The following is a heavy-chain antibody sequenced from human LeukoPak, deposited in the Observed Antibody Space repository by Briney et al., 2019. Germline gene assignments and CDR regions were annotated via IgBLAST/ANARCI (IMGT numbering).Heavy chain of an antibody. J-gene: IGHJ4*02. CDR3: ASFRLPPYYCGSGSYGY. Sequence: GGSLRLSCAASGFTFSSYWMTWVRQAPGKGLEWVANIIQDGSEKYYVDSVKGRFTISRDNAKNSLYLQMNSLRAEDTAVYYCASFRLPPYYCGSGSYGYWGQGTLVTVSS. D-gene: IGHD3-10*01. CDR2: IIQDGSEK. V-gene: IGHV3-7*01. CDR1: GFTFSSYW.